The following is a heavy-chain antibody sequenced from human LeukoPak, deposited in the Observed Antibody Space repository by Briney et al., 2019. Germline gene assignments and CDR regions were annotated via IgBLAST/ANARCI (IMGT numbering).Heavy chain of an antibody. CDR2: IFYSGST. CDR1: GGSISSSSFY. CDR3: ARLKGDIVVVPAAMGTRIDY. J-gene: IGHJ4*02. Sequence: SETLSLTCTVSGGSISSSSFYWGWIRQPPGKGLEWIGTIFYSGSTYYNPSLKSRVTMSVDTSKNQFSLRLSPVTAADTAVYYCARLKGDIVVVPAAMGTRIDYWGQGTLVTVSS. D-gene: IGHD2-2*01. V-gene: IGHV4-39*01.